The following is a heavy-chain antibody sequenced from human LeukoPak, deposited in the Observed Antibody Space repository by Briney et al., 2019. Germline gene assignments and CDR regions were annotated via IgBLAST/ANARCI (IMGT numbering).Heavy chain of an antibody. CDR2: IGGSGTNT. CDR3: AKGGITMIVVVIQYYFDY. CDR1: GFTFSSYA. V-gene: IGHV3-23*01. D-gene: IGHD3-22*01. Sequence: GGSLRLSCAASGFTFSSYAMSWVRQAPGKGLEWVSGIGGSGTNTFYADSVKGRFTISRDNSKTTLNLQMNSLRAEDTAVYYCAKGGITMIVVVIQYYFDYWGQGTLVTVSS. J-gene: IGHJ4*02.